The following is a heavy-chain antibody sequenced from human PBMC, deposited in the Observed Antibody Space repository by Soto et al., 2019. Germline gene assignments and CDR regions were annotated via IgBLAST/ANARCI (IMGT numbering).Heavy chain of an antibody. V-gene: IGHV1-69*12. Sequence: QVHLVQSGAEMKKPGSSVKVSCKVSGGDLTNSGISWVRQAPGQGLEWMGGIFPLVAMVDYSQKFQGRVTITADESTNTAYMDLGSLTSEDTAVYYCAREDGAAFKSWGHGTLVIVSP. CDR2: IFPLVAMV. CDR3: AREDGAAFKS. D-gene: IGHD1-26*01. J-gene: IGHJ4*01. CDR1: GGDLTNSG.